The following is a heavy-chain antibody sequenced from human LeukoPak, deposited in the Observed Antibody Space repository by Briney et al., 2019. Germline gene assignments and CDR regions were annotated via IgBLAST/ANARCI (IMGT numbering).Heavy chain of an antibody. CDR2: MRSDGTSK. J-gene: IGHJ5*02. Sequence: GGSLRLSCVPSGFSLTTYGMPSVRQAPGKGLQWVAFMRSDGTSKYYGDSVEGRFTISRDNSKSTLYLLMNSLSAEDTGIYYCAKDRPIKGGFDPWGQGTPVTVSS. CDR3: AKDRPIKGGFDP. V-gene: IGHV3-30*02. D-gene: IGHD3-16*01. CDR1: GFSLTTYG.